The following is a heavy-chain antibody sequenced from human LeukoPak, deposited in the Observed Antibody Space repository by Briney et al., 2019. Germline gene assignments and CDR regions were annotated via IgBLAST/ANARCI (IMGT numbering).Heavy chain of an antibody. V-gene: IGHV3-30-3*01. D-gene: IGHD4-23*01. CDR1: GFTFSSYA. CDR3: ARSVKPLYYFDY. J-gene: IGHJ4*02. Sequence: GGSLRLSCAASGFTFSSYAIHWVRQAPGKGLEWVAVISYDGSNKHYADSVKGRFTISRDNSKNTLYLQMNSLKAEDTAVYYCARSVKPLYYFDYWGQGTLVTVSS. CDR2: ISYDGSNK.